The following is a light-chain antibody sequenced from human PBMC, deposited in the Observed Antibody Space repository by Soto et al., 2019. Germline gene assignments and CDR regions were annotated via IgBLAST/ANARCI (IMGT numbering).Light chain of an antibody. J-gene: IGLJ2*01. V-gene: IGLV2-14*01. CDR2: EVS. CDR3: CSYTSGTTRVL. CDR1: SSDVGAYKY. Sequence: QSVLTQPASVSGSPGQSITISCTGGSSDVGAYKYVSWYQHHPGKAPKLIIYEVSNRPSGVADRFSGSKSGNTASLTISGLQDEDEADYYCCSYTSGTTRVLFGGGTKLTVL.